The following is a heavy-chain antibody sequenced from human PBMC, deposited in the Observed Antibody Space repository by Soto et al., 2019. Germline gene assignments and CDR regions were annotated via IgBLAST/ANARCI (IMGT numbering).Heavy chain of an antibody. Sequence: ESGPTLVNPTQTLTLTCTFSGFSLSTSGVGVGWIRQPPGKALEWLALIYWDDDKRYSPSLKSRLTITKDTSKNQVVLTMTNMDPVDTATYYCARYYYDSSGYYHEYFQHWGQGTLVTVSS. CDR3: ARYYYDSSGYYHEYFQH. J-gene: IGHJ1*01. CDR1: GFSLSTSGVG. CDR2: IYWDDDK. D-gene: IGHD3-22*01. V-gene: IGHV2-5*02.